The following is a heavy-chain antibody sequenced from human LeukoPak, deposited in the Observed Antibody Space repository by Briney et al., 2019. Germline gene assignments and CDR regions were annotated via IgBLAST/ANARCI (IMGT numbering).Heavy chain of an antibody. CDR3: ARGDGNDY. CDR1: GFTLSTYI. J-gene: IGHJ4*02. D-gene: IGHD1-26*01. V-gene: IGHV3-48*02. Sequence: GGSLRLSCAASGFTLSTYIMNWVRQAPGKGLEWVSYISSTSNTIYYADSVKGRFTISRDNAKNSLYLQMNSLRDEDTAVYYCARGDGNDYWGQGTLVTVSS. CDR2: ISSTSNTI.